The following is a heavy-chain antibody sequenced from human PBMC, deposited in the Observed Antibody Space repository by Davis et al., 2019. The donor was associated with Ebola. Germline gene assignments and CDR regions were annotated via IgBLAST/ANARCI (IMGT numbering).Heavy chain of an antibody. Sequence: GGSLRLSCAASGFTFSSYAMSWVRQAPGKGLEWVSAISGSGGRTYYADSVKGRFTISRDNSKTTLYLQMNSLRAEDTAVYYCAKENAGYSSGWYFGYFDYWGQGTLVTVSS. CDR3: AKENAGYSSGWYFGYFDY. J-gene: IGHJ4*02. D-gene: IGHD6-19*01. CDR2: ISGSGGRT. CDR1: GFTFSSYA. V-gene: IGHV3-23*01.